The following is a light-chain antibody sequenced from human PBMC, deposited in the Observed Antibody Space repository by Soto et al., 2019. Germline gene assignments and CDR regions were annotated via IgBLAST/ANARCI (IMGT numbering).Light chain of an antibody. CDR2: LGS. V-gene: IGKV2-28*01. CDR3: MPGLQAPPT. J-gene: IGKJ5*01. CDR1: QSLLHTNGYNY. Sequence: DIVMTQSPLSLPVTPGEPASISCRSSQSLLHTNGYNYLDWYVQKPGQSPQLLIYLGSSRSSGVPDRFSGSGSGTDFTLKVSRVEAEDVGAYYYMPGLQAPPTFDQGTRLEIK.